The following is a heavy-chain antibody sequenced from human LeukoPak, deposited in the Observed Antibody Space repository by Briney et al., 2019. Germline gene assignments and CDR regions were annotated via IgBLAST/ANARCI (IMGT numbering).Heavy chain of an antibody. CDR1: GSTFSSYS. V-gene: IGHV3-21*04. D-gene: IGHD6-19*01. CDR3: AKDNRRHYTSGPNPDSLH. Sequence: PGGSLRLSCAASGSTFSSYSMNWVRQAPGKGLEWVPSISSSSSYIYYADSVKGRFTISRDNAKNSLYLQMNSLRVEDTAFYYCAKDNRRHYTSGPNPDSLHWGQGALVTVSS. J-gene: IGHJ4*02. CDR2: ISSSSSYI.